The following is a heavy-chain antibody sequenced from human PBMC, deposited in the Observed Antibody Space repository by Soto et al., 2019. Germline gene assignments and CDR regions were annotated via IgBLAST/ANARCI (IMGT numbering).Heavy chain of an antibody. V-gene: IGHV3-9*01. D-gene: IGHD6-13*01. J-gene: IGHJ1*01. CDR3: AKDRHSSSKETHFQH. Sequence: GGSLRLSCAASGFTFDDYAMHWVRQAPGKGLEWVSGISWNSGSIGYADSVKGRFTISRDNAKNSLYLQMNSLRAEDTALYYCAKDRHSSSKETHFQHWGQGTLVTVSS. CDR2: ISWNSGSI. CDR1: GFTFDDYA.